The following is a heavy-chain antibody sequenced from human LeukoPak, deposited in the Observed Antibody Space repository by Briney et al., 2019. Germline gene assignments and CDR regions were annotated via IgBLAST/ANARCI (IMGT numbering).Heavy chain of an antibody. D-gene: IGHD3-10*01. CDR3: AILGGGPPMATPDY. CDR2: TYYRSKWYN. Sequence: SQTLSLTCAISGDSVSSDTGAWNWLRQSPSRGLEWLGRTYYRSKWYNDYAVSVKSRITINPDTSKNQFSLQLNSVTAADTAVYYCAILGGGPPMATPDYWGQGTLVTVSS. CDR1: GDSVSSDTGA. J-gene: IGHJ4*02. V-gene: IGHV6-1*01.